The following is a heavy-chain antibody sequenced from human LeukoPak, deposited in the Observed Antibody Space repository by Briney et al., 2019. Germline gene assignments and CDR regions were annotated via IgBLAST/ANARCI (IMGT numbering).Heavy chain of an antibody. J-gene: IGHJ4*02. CDR1: GFIFSSHA. V-gene: IGHV3-23*01. CDR2: ISGSGDST. CDR3: AKEKQRNFDY. Sequence: AGSLRLSCAASGFIFSSHAVYWVRQAPGKGLEWVSGISGSGDSTYYGDSVKGRFTISRDNSKNTLYLQMNSLRAEDTAVYYCAKEKQRNFDYWGQGTLVTVSS.